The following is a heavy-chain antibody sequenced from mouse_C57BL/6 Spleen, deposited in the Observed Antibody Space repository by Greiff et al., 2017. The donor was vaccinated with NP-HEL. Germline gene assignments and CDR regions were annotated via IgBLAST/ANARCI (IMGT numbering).Heavy chain of an antibody. Sequence: VMLVESGAELVKPGASVKISCKASGYAFSSYWMNWVKQRPGKGLEWIGQIYPGDGDTNYNGKFKGKATLTADKSSSTAYMQLSSLTSEDSAVYFCARGGDYDEGYYFDYWGQGTTLTVSS. CDR3: ARGGDYDEGYYFDY. D-gene: IGHD2-4*01. V-gene: IGHV1-80*01. CDR2: IYPGDGDT. CDR1: GYAFSSYW. J-gene: IGHJ2*01.